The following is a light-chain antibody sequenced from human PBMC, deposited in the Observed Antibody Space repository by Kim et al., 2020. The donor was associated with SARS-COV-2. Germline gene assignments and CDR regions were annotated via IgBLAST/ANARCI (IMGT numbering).Light chain of an antibody. CDR2: AAS. J-gene: IGKJ1*01. CDR3: QQYSDWPET. Sequence: EIVMTQSPATLSVSPGERATLSCRATQSGGSNLAWYHHKPGQAPRLLIYAASTRATGIPARFSGSGSGTEFSLTISSLQSEDFAIYYCQQYSDWPETFGRGTKVDIK. V-gene: IGKV3D-15*01. CDR1: QSGGSN.